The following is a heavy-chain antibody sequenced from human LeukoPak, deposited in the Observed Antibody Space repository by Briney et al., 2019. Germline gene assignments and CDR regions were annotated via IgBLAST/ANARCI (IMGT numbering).Heavy chain of an antibody. Sequence: GGSLRLSCAASGFTFTSYAMSWVRQASGKGLEWVSAISDGGGRTSYADSVKGRFTISRDNSKNTLYLQLNSLRAEDTAVYYCGKVYGSGIYGYLDLWGRGTLVTVSS. CDR3: GKVYGSGIYGYLDL. D-gene: IGHD3-10*01. J-gene: IGHJ2*01. V-gene: IGHV3-23*01. CDR2: ISDGGGRT. CDR1: GFTFTSYA.